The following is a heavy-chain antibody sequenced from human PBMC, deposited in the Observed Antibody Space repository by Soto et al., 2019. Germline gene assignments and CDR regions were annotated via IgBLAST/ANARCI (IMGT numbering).Heavy chain of an antibody. D-gene: IGHD6-6*01. CDR3: ARDRIAARPFFTYNWFDY. J-gene: IGHJ4*02. CDR2: INAGNGNT. CDR1: GYTFTSYA. V-gene: IGHV1-3*01. Sequence: ASVKGSCKASGYTFTSYAMHWVRQAPGQKLEWMGWINAGNGNTKYSQKFQGRVTITRDTSASTAYMELSSLRSEDTAVYYCARDRIAARPFFTYNWFDYWGQGTLVTVSS.